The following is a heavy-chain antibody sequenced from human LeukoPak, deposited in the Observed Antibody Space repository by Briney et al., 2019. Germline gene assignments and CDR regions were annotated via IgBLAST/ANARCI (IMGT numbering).Heavy chain of an antibody. D-gene: IGHD1-1*01. J-gene: IGHJ5*02. CDR1: GGSFSGYY. CDR2: INHSGST. Sequence: SETLSLTCAVYGGSFSGYYWSWIRQPPGKGLEWIGEINHSGSTNYNPSLKSRVTISVDTSKNQFSLKLSSVTAADTAVYYCARRKHNWNLRSDTPGRFDPWGQGTLVTVSS. CDR3: ARRKHNWNLRSDTPGRFDP. V-gene: IGHV4-34*01.